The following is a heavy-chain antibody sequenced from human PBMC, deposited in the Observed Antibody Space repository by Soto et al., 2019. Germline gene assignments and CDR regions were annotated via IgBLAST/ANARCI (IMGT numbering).Heavy chain of an antibody. CDR2: IYWDDDK. D-gene: IGHD6-13*01. J-gene: IGHJ4*02. V-gene: IGHV2-5*02. Sequence: QITLKESGPMLVKPTQTLTLTCSFSGFSLTTSGVGVGWIRQPPGKALEWLALIYWDDDKRYSPSLEGRLTITKDTSKKQVVLTMTNMDRVDTGTSYCAHRTPTYSSSWGYWGQGTLLTVSS. CDR1: GFSLTTSGVG. CDR3: AHRTPTYSSSWGY.